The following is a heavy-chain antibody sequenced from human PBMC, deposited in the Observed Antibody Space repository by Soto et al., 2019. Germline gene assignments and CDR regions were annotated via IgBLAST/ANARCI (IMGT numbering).Heavy chain of an antibody. CDR2: INPKNGAT. D-gene: IGHD3-3*01. Sequence: GASVKVSCKASGYSFTGYSMHWVRQAPGQGLEWMGWINPKNGATNYARKFQGWVTMTRDTSISTAYMELSRLRSDDTAVYYCARDMGNDFWSGYGTGYYYGMDVWGQGTTVTVSS. V-gene: IGHV1-2*04. J-gene: IGHJ6*02. CDR1: GYSFTGYS. CDR3: ARDMGNDFWSGYGTGYYYGMDV.